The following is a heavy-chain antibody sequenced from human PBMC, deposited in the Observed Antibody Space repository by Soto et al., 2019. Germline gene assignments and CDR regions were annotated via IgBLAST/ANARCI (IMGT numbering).Heavy chain of an antibody. CDR2: INPNGGST. D-gene: IGHD7-27*01. Sequence: QVQLVQSGAEVKNPGASVKLSCKASGYIFTNYYIHWVRQAPGQGLEWMAIINPNGGSTNYAQEFQGRVTLARDTFTNTVYMELSSLRTEDTAIYYCAIDLTSGDYWGQGTLVTVSS. V-gene: IGHV1-46*01. CDR1: GYIFTNYY. CDR3: AIDLTSGDY. J-gene: IGHJ4*02.